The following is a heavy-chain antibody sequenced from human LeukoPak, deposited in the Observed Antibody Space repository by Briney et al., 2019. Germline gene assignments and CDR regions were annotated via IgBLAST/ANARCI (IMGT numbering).Heavy chain of an antibody. J-gene: IGHJ4*02. CDR1: GFTFSSYG. V-gene: IGHV3-30*18. CDR3: AKDLSGTDYVVPEYYFDY. D-gene: IGHD4-17*01. CDR2: ISYDGSNK. Sequence: GGSLRLSCAASGFTFSSYGMHWVRQAPGKGLEWVAVISYDGSNKYYADSVKGRFTISRDNSKNTLYLQMNSLRAEDTAVYYCAKDLSGTDYVVPEYYFDYWGQGTLVTVSS.